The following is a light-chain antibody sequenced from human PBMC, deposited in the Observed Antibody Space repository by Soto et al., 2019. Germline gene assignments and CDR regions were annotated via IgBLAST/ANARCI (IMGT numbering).Light chain of an antibody. CDR1: TSNIAGNT. Sequence: QLVLTQPPSLSGTPGQRVTISCSGSTSNIAGNTVHWYQHLPETAPKLLIYIDDQRPSGVPDRFSGSKSGTSASLAISGLQYEDEDDYYCETWDYSLNAAVFGGGTQLTVL. CDR2: IDD. J-gene: IGLJ7*01. V-gene: IGLV1-44*01. CDR3: ETWDYSLNAAV.